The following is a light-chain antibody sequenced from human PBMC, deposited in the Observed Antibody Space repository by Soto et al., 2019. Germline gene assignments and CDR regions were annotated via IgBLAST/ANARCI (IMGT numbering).Light chain of an antibody. Sequence: IQMTQSPSTLSASVAARVSITCRASQTISSWLAWYQQKPGQAPKLLIYKVSNLNSGVPSRFSGSGSGTEFTLTISSLQPDDFATYYCQHYNSYSEAFGQGTKVDIK. V-gene: IGKV1-5*03. CDR1: QTISSW. CDR2: KVS. J-gene: IGKJ1*01. CDR3: QHYNSYSEA.